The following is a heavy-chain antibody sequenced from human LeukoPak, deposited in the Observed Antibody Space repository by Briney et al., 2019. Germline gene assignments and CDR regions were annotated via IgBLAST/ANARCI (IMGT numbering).Heavy chain of an antibody. V-gene: IGHV4-34*01. J-gene: IGHJ5*02. CDR2: INHSGST. Sequence: PSETLSLTCAVYGGSFNGYYWSWIRQPPGKGLQWIGEINHSGSTNYNASLRSRVTISVDTSKNQFSLRLSSVTAADTAVYYCAPRGDIEHSYGYGKWFDPWGQGTRVTVPS. CDR3: APRGDIEHSYGYGKWFDP. D-gene: IGHD5-18*01. CDR1: GGSFNGYY.